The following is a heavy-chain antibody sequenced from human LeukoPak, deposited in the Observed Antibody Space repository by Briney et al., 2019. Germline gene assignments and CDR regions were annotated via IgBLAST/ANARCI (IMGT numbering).Heavy chain of an antibody. Sequence: PGGSLRLSRSVSEFTFGNCSMSWVRQAPGKGLEWVSAISDGSVNTYYADSVKGRFSISRDNSKNTLYLQMNSLRAEDTAVYYCAKDFYDCSGYYRCFGYWGQGTLVTVSS. V-gene: IGHV3-23*01. CDR3: AKDFYDCSGYYRCFGY. J-gene: IGHJ4*02. CDR1: EFTFGNCS. D-gene: IGHD3-22*01. CDR2: ISDGSVNT.